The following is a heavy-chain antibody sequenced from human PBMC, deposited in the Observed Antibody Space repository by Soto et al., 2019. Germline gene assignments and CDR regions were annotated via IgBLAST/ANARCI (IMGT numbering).Heavy chain of an antibody. CDR1: GGTFSSYA. Sequence: QVQLVQSGAEVKKPGSSVKVSCKASGGTFSSYAISWVRQAPGQGLEWMGGIIPIFGTANYAQKFQGRVTITADKSTSTAYMELSSLRSEDTAVYYCAKDLPLYGDYVPSYFDYWGQGTLVTVSS. D-gene: IGHD4-17*01. CDR2: IIPIFGTA. CDR3: AKDLPLYGDYVPSYFDY. V-gene: IGHV1-69*06. J-gene: IGHJ4*02.